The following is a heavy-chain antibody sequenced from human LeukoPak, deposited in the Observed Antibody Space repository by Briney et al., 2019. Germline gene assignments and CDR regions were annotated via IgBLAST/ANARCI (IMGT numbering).Heavy chain of an antibody. V-gene: IGHV1-69*06. CDR3: ARVVGLTGYSSSWYSGYYYYMDV. Sequence: SVKVSCKASGGTFSSYAISWVRQAPGQGLEWMGGIIPIFCTTNYAQKFQDRVTITADKSTSTAYMELSSLRSEDTAVYYCARVVGLTGYSSSWYSGYYYYMDVWGKGTTVTVSS. J-gene: IGHJ6*03. CDR2: IIPIFCTT. CDR1: GGTFSSYA. D-gene: IGHD6-13*01.